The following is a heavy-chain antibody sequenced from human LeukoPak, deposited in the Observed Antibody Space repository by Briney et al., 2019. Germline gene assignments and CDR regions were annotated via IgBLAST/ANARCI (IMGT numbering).Heavy chain of an antibody. V-gene: IGHV1-2*02. D-gene: IGHD6-19*01. CDR3: AREAGTYSSGWYVDY. CDR1: GYTFTGYY. Sequence: GASVKVSCKASGYTFTGYYMHWVRQAPGQGLEWMGWINPNSGGTNYAQKFQGRVTMTRDTSISTAYMELSRLRSDDTAVYYCAREAGTYSSGWYVDYWGQGTLVTVSS. CDR2: INPNSGGT. J-gene: IGHJ4*02.